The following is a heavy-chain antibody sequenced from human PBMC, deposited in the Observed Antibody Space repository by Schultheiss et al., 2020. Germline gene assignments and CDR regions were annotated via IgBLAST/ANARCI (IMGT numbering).Heavy chain of an antibody. J-gene: IGHJ4*02. V-gene: IGHV1-18*01. CDR2: ISAYNGNT. CDR1: GSTFTSYG. Sequence: ASVKVSCKASGSTFTSYGISWVRQAPGQGLEWMGWISAYNGNTNYAQKLQGRVTMTTDTSTSTAYMELRSLRSDDTAVYYCARVGFEYSSSSRGRGPFDYWGQGTLVTVSS. CDR3: ARVGFEYSSSSRGRGPFDY. D-gene: IGHD6-6*01.